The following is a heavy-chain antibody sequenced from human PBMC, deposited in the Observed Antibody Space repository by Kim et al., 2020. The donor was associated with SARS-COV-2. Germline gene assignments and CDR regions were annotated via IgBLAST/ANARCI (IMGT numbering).Heavy chain of an antibody. CDR1: GFTFSSYA. V-gene: IGHV3-30-3*01. D-gene: IGHD2-2*02. CDR3: ARDRGYCSSTSCYIRYYYYMDV. CDR2: ISYDGSNK. Sequence: GGSLRLSCAASGFTFSSYAMHWVRQAPGKGLEWVAVISYDGSNKYYADSVKGRFTISRDNSKNTLYLQMNSLRAEDTAVYYCARDRGYCSSTSCYIRYYYYMDVWGKGTTVTVSS. J-gene: IGHJ6*03.